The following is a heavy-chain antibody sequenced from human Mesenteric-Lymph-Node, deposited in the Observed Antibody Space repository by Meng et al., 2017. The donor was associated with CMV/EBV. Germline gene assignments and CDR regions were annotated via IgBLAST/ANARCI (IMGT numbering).Heavy chain of an antibody. Sequence: GGSLRLSCAASGFTFSSYAMSWVRQAPGKGLEWVSVIYSGGSSTYYADSVKGRFTISRDNSKNTLYLQMNSLRAEDTAVYYCAKGSMITFGGVIVYNWFDPWGQGTLVTVSS. CDR2: IYSGGSST. CDR3: AKGSMITFGGVIVYNWFDP. V-gene: IGHV3-23*03. CDR1: GFTFSSYA. J-gene: IGHJ5*02. D-gene: IGHD3-16*02.